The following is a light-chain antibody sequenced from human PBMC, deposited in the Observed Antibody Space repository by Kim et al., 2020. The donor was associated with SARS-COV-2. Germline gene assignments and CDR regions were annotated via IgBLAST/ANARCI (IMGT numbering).Light chain of an antibody. CDR1: QSLVHSDGNTY. V-gene: IGKV2-24*01. J-gene: IGKJ5*01. CDR2: KIY. Sequence: IVMTQTQLSSPVTLGQPASIPCRSSQSLVHSDGNTYLSGLRQRPGRPPRLLICKIYNRFSGVPDRFSGSGAGRDFTLKISRVEAEDGGVCYGMQATQFPPNFGQGTRLVIK. CDR3: MQATQFPPN.